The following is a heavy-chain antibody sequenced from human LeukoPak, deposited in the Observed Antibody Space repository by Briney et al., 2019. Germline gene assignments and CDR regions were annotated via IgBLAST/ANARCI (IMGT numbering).Heavy chain of an antibody. D-gene: IGHD6-13*01. CDR3: AKQSAGSAAWYSLHYDF. Sequence: GGSLRLSCGASGFTFSSHAMTWVRQAPGKGLEWVSAISISGDTTYYADAVKGQFTISRDNSKNTVYLQMNSLRAEDTAVYFCAKQSAGSAAWYSLHYDFWGQGTLVTVSS. CDR2: ISISGDTT. CDR1: GFTFSSHA. J-gene: IGHJ4*02. V-gene: IGHV3-23*01.